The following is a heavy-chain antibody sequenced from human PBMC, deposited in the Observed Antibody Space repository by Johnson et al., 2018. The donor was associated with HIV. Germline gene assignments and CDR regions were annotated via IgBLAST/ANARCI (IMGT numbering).Heavy chain of an antibody. D-gene: IGHD3-16*01. CDR1: GFTVSSNY. J-gene: IGHJ3*02. V-gene: IGHV3-7*01. Sequence: VQLVESGGGWVQPGGSLRLSCAASGFTVSSNYMSWVRQAPGKGPEWVANINHDVSAIQYADSVKGRFTISRDNAKRSLFLQMNSLRVEDTAVYFCGSLGDGHQKGAFEICGHGTMVTVSS. CDR2: INHDVSAI. CDR3: GSLGDGHQKGAFEI.